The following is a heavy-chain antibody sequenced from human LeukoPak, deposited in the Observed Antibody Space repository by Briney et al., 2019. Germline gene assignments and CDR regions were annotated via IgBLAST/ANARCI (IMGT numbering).Heavy chain of an antibody. D-gene: IGHD1-26*01. V-gene: IGHV1-46*01. CDR1: GYTFTSYY. CDR2: INPSGGST. Sequence: ASVKVSCKASGYTFTSYYMHWVRQVPGQGLEWMGIINPSGGSTSYAQKFQGRVTMTRDMSTSTVYMELSSLRSEDTAVYYCARYNSGSYKWGYFDYWGQGTLVTVSS. J-gene: IGHJ4*02. CDR3: ARYNSGSYKWGYFDY.